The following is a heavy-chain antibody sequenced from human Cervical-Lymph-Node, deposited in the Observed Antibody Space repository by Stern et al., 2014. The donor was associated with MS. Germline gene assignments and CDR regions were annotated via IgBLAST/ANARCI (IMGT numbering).Heavy chain of an antibody. J-gene: IGHJ5*02. CDR1: GFSLSTSGMC. CDR3: ARIRDGSNWFDP. Sequence: QVTLRESGPALVKPTQTLTLTCTFSGFSLSTSGMCGSWIRQPPGKALEWLALIDWDDDKYYSTSLKTRLTISKDTSKNQVVLTMTNMDPVDTATYYCARIRDGSNWFDPWGQGTLVTVSS. D-gene: IGHD5-24*01. V-gene: IGHV2-70*01. CDR2: IDWDDDK.